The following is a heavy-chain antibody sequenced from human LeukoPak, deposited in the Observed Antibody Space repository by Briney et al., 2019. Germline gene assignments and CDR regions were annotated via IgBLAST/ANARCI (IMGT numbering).Heavy chain of an antibody. J-gene: IGHJ3*02. Sequence: GSSMKVSCKASRGTFSNYVISWVRQAPGQGLEWMGRIIPIFDEAIYAQKFQGRVTITADKSTSTAYMELSSLRSEDTAVYYCAREGGITVFGVAQPGGAFDIWGQGTMVTVSS. CDR2: IIPIFDEA. V-gene: IGHV1-69*04. D-gene: IGHD3-3*01. CDR1: RGTFSNYV. CDR3: AREGGITVFGVAQPGGAFDI.